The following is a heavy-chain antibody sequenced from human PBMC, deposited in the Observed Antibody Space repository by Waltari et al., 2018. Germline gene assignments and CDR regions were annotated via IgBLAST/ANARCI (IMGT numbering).Heavy chain of an antibody. J-gene: IGHJ6*02. CDR1: EGTFSNYA. D-gene: IGHD4-4*01. Sequence: QVQLVQSGAEVNKPGSSVKVSCKASEGTFSNYAMSWGGQAPGQGLGGMGRLNSILGRANSAQKFQGRVPITADKSTSTAYMELSSLRSEDTAVYYFAGQDFSNDYYFYYDMDVWGQGTTVTVSS. CDR3: AGQDFSNDYYFYYDMDV. V-gene: IGHV1-69*04. CDR2: LNSILGRA.